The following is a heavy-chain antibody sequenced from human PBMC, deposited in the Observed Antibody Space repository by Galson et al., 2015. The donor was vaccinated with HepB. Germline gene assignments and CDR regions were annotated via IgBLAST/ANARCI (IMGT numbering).Heavy chain of an antibody. J-gene: IGHJ4*02. CDR2: INHSGST. CDR3: ARRNDLAAAGLDY. Sequence: ETLSLTCAVYGASFSDYYGSWIRQPPGKGLEWIGEINHSGSTNYNPSLKSRVTISVDTSKNQFSLKLNSVTAADTAVYYCARRNDLAAAGLDYWGQGTLVTVSS. CDR1: GASFSDYY. V-gene: IGHV4-34*01. D-gene: IGHD6-13*01.